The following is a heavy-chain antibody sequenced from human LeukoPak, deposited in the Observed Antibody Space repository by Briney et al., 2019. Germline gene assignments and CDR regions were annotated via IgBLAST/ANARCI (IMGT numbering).Heavy chain of an antibody. CDR2: INHSGST. CDR1: GGSFSGYY. Sequence: PSETLSLTCAVYGGSFSGYYWSWIHQPPGKGLEWIGEINHSGSTNYNPSLKSRVTISVDTSKNQFSLKLSSVTAADTAVYYCARVTVTRRGYYYYGMDVWGQGTTVTVSS. J-gene: IGHJ6*02. CDR3: ARVTVTRRGYYYYGMDV. D-gene: IGHD4-17*01. V-gene: IGHV4-34*01.